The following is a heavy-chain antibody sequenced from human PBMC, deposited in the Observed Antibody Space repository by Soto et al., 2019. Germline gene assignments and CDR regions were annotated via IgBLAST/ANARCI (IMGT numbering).Heavy chain of an antibody. D-gene: IGHD3-9*01. J-gene: IGHJ4*02. CDR1: GGTFRSYT. CDR2: IIPMFGTT. CDR3: AREGSYDGAGYSKFGY. V-gene: IGHV1-69*01. Sequence: QVQLVQSGAEVKKPGSSVKVSCKASGGTFRSYTISWVRQSHGQGLEWMGEIIPMFGTTNYARNFQDRVTLTAEESTAPAYLELTRLRSEDTAIYYCAREGSYDGAGYSKFGYWGQGTQVYVSS.